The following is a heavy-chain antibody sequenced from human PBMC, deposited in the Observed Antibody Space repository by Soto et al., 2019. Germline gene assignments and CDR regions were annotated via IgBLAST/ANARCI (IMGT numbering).Heavy chain of an antibody. D-gene: IGHD3-10*01. J-gene: IGHJ6*03. CDR2: IYSSGST. CDR3: AKGRDGNPGGISSHMDV. V-gene: IGHV4-31*03. CDR1: GGSISSGGYY. Sequence: QVQLQESGPGLVKPSQTLSLTCTVSGGSISSGGYYWSWIRQHPGKGLEWIGYIYSSGSTYYNPSLKSSGVISEDTVKNQWSLRLSCVTAADTAVYYCAKGRDGNPGGISSHMDVWGTGPTVPVSS.